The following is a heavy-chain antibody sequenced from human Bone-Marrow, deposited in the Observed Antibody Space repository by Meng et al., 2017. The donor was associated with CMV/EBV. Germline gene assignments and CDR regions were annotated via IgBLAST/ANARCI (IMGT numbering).Heavy chain of an antibody. V-gene: IGHV4-39*07. D-gene: IGHD2-2*02. Sequence: GSLRLSCTVSGGSISSSSYYWGWIRQPPGKGLEWIGSIYYSGSTYYNPSLKSRVTISVDTSKNQFSLKLSSVTAADTAVYYCASSPAAIYYVMDVWGQGTTATVSS. J-gene: IGHJ6*02. CDR1: GGSISSSSYY. CDR2: IYYSGST. CDR3: ASSPAAIYYVMDV.